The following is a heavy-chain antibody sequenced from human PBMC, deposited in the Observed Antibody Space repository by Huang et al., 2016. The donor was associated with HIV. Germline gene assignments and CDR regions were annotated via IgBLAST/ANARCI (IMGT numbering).Heavy chain of an antibody. CDR1: GFKLSGFG. Sequence: QVHLVESGGGVVQPGVSLRLSCAASGFKLSGFGMHWVRQAPGKGLEWVAVISYDGRSQFYTDTVNGRFTISRDNSDNTLSLQMKGLRPDDTAVYYCAKESRWFSDFDHWGQGVLVSVSS. D-gene: IGHD2-15*01. CDR2: ISYDGRSQ. V-gene: IGHV3-30*18. CDR3: AKESRWFSDFDH. J-gene: IGHJ4*02.